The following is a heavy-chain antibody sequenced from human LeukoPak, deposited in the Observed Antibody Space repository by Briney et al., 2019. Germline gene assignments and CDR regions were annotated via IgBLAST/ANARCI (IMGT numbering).Heavy chain of an antibody. CDR2: INPKSDGT. V-gene: IGHV1-2*02. Sequence: ASVKVSCKASGYIFTDYYMHWVRQAPGQGLEWMGWINPKSDGTKYAQNFQGRVTMTWDTSISTAYMEVSRLTSDDTAMFYCARDPGWELRDAFDIWGQGTMVTVSS. J-gene: IGHJ3*02. CDR1: GYIFTDYY. CDR3: ARDPGWELRDAFDI. D-gene: IGHD1-26*01.